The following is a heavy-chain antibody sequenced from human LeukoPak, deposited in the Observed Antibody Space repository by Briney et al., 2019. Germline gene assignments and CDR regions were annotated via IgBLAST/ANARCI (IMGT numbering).Heavy chain of an antibody. Sequence: GASVKVSCKASGYTFTGYYMHWVRQAPGQGLEWMGWINPNSGGTNYAQKFQGRVTMTRDTSISTAYMELSRLRSDDTAVYYCARDPPPAPGIAVGSSDYWGQGTLVTVSS. D-gene: IGHD6-19*01. CDR1: GYTFTGYY. CDR2: INPNSGGT. CDR3: ARDPPPAPGIAVGSSDY. V-gene: IGHV1-2*02. J-gene: IGHJ4*02.